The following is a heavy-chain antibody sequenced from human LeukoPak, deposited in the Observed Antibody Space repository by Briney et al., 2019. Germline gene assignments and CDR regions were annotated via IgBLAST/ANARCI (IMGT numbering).Heavy chain of an antibody. CDR1: GFTFSDYW. CDR2: INTDGSIT. J-gene: IGHJ4*02. V-gene: IGHV3-74*01. CDR3: TRDRGPRTGFMVREAYDY. Sequence: GGSLRLSCAASGFTFSDYWIHWVRQAPGKGLVWVSRINTDGSITNYADSVKGRFSISRDNAKNTLYLQMSSLRAEDTAVYYCTRDRGPRTGFMVREAYDYWGQGTLVTVSS. D-gene: IGHD3-10*01.